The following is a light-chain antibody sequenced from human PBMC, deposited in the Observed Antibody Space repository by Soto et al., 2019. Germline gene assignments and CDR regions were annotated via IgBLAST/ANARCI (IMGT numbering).Light chain of an antibody. V-gene: IGLV2-11*01. J-gene: IGLJ1*01. CDR2: DVI. Sequence: QSALTQPPSAPGAPGQSVTISCTGTTSDIGAYNFVSWFQQHPGKAPKLIIYDVIKRPSGVPHHFSGYKSGNTASLTISGLQAEDEAEYFCCSYAGSYTHVFGTGSKVTVL. CDR1: TSDIGAYNF. CDR3: CSYAGSYTHV.